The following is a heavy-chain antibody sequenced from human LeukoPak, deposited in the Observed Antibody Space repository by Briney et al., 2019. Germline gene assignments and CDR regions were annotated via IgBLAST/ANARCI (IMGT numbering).Heavy chain of an antibody. CDR2: MYDREKT. D-gene: IGHD2-21*02. Sequence: SETLSLTCTVSGGSISFGGYYWSWIRQLPGKGLEWIGYMYDREKTDYNPSLGSRVIISLDTSKNQFSLKLNSVTAADTAVYYCARDSQIRLLLNDYDVFDVWGQGTVVTVSS. V-gene: IGHV4-31*03. CDR1: GGSISFGGYY. CDR3: ARDSQIRLLLNDYDVFDV. J-gene: IGHJ3*01.